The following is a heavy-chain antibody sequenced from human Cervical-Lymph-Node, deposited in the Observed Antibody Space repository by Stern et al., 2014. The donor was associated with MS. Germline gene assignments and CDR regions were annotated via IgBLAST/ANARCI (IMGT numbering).Heavy chain of an antibody. CDR2: IYWDEDK. D-gene: IGHD3-22*01. J-gene: IGHJ1*01. CDR3: ALVPGYYDTPSNEYFQH. Sequence: QITLKESGPTLVKPTQTLTLTCTFSGFSLSTSGVGVGWIRQPPGKALEWLALIYWDEDKRYSPSLKSRLTITKDTSKNQVVLTMTNMDPVDTATYYCALVPGYYDTPSNEYFQHWGQGTLVTVSS. CDR1: GFSLSTSGVG. V-gene: IGHV2-5*02.